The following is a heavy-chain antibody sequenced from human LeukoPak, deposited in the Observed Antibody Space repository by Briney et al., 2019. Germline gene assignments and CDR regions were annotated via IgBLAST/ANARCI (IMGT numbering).Heavy chain of an antibody. CDR2: IKSKTDGGTT. CDR1: GFTFSNAR. J-gene: IGHJ4*02. D-gene: IGHD1-26*01. CDR3: TTDRGSYRLLDY. V-gene: IGHV3-15*01. Sequence: GGSLRLSCAASGFTFSNARMSWVRQAPGKGLEWVGRIKSKTDGGTTDYAAPVKGRFTISRDDSKNTLYLQMNSLKTEDTAVYYCTTDRGSYRLLDYWGQGTLVTVSS.